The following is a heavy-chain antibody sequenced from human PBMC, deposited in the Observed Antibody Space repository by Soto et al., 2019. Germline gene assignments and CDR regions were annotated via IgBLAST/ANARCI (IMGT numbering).Heavy chain of an antibody. CDR2: IIPILGIA. Sequence: GASVKVSCKASGGTFSSYTISWVRQAPGQGLEWMGRIIPILGIANYAQKFQGRVTITADKSTSTAYMELSSLRSEDTAVYYCARGLRAMVRGVLDPVYYYYYMDVWGKGTTVTVSS. D-gene: IGHD3-10*01. CDR1: GGTFSSYT. CDR3: ARGLRAMVRGVLDPVYYYYYMDV. V-gene: IGHV1-69*02. J-gene: IGHJ6*03.